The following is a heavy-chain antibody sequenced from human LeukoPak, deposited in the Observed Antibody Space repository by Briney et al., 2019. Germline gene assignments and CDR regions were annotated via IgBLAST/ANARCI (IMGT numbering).Heavy chain of an antibody. V-gene: IGHV4-61*05. D-gene: IGHD2-2*02. Sequence: SETLSLTCTVSGGSISSSSYYWSWIRQPPGKGLEWIGYIYTSGSTNYNPSLKSRVTISVDTSKNQFSLKLSSVTAADTAVYYCAGRPIYCSSTSCYTRYYYYYMDVWGKGTTVTVSS. CDR1: GGSISSSSYY. J-gene: IGHJ6*03. CDR3: AGRPIYCSSTSCYTRYYYYYMDV. CDR2: IYTSGST.